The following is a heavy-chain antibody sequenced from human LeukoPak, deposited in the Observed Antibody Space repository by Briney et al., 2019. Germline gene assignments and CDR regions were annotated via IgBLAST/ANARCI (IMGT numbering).Heavy chain of an antibody. CDR1: GFTFSSSG. V-gene: IGHV3-30*03. J-gene: IGHJ4*02. D-gene: IGHD2-21*02. CDR2: ISFDGGNK. Sequence: PGGSLRLSCAASGFTFSSSGMHWVRQAPGQGLEWVALISFDGGNKYYADSVKGRFTISRDNAKNTVYLQMNSLRDEDTAVYYCARFVMVTAGDYWGQGTLVTVSS. CDR3: ARFVMVTAGDY.